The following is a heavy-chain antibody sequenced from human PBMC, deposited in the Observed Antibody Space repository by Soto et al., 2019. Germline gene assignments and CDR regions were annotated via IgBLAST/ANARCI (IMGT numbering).Heavy chain of an antibody. CDR3: AGGITGSGWSI. J-gene: IGHJ4*02. V-gene: IGHV3-23*01. Sequence: EGHLLESGGGLVQPGGSLRLSCAASGFTLSNYGMNWVRQAPGKGLEWVSGIFGGDAPTYTDSVKGRFTISRDNSKNTLFLQMNSRRVEDTAIYHCAGGITGSGWSIWGQGPRVAVSS. CDR1: GFTLSNYG. CDR2: IFGGDAP. D-gene: IGHD3-10*01.